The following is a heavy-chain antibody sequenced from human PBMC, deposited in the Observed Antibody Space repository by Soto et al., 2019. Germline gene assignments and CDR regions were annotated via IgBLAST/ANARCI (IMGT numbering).Heavy chain of an antibody. V-gene: IGHV3-11*05. D-gene: IGHD3-10*01. CDR2: ISTSGSYT. J-gene: IGHJ4*02. CDR3: ARDLTYGSGTYYNA. CDR1: GFTFSDYY. Sequence: PGGSLRLSCSASGFTFSDYYMSWIRQPPGKGLEWVSYISTSGSYTNYADSVKGRFTISRDNAKNSLFLQMNSLRAEDTAVYYCARDLTYGSGTYYNAWGQGTLVTVSS.